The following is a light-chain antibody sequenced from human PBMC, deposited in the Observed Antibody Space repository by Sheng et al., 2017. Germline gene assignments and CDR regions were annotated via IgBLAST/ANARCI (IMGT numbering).Light chain of an antibody. CDR2: VAS. V-gene: IGKV1-12*01. J-gene: IGKJ2*01. Sequence: DIQMTQSPSSVSASLGDRVTLICRASQSVSRWLAWYQQKPGIAPKLLIYVASNLQSGVPSRFSGSGSGTDFTLTISSLHPEDFATYFCQQSYSTPYTFGQGTKLEI. CDR3: QQSYSTPYT. CDR1: QSVSRW.